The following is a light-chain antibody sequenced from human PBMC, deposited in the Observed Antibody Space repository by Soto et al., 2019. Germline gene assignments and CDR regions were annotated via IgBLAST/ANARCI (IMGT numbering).Light chain of an antibody. CDR2: AAS. Sequence: MHMSQSRSSLSACLGDGVTITSRASQSISSYLNWYQQKPGKAPKLLIYAASSLQSGVPSRFSGSGSGTDFTLTISSLQPEDFATYYCQQSYSTLTFGQGTRLEIK. V-gene: IGKV1-39*01. J-gene: IGKJ5*01. CDR1: QSISSY. CDR3: QQSYSTLT.